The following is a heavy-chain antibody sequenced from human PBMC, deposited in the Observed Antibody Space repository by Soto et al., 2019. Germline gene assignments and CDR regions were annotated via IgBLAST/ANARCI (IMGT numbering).Heavy chain of an antibody. V-gene: IGHV3-33*01. CDR2: IWYDGSNK. CDR3: AREAFGSTDIVVVPAARNWSDP. J-gene: IGHJ5*02. D-gene: IGHD2-2*01. Sequence: QVQLVESGGGVVQPGRSLRLSCAASGFTFSSYGMHWVRQAPGKGLEWVAVIWYDGSNKYYADSVKGRFTISRDNSKNTLYLKMNSLRAENTAVYYCAREAFGSTDIVVVPAARNWSDPWGQGTLVTVSS. CDR1: GFTFSSYG.